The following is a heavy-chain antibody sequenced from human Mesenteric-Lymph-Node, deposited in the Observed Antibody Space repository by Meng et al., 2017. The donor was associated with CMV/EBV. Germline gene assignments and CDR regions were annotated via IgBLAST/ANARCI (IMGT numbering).Heavy chain of an antibody. CDR2: INPRFNST. J-gene: IGHJ4*02. V-gene: IGHV1-69*01. D-gene: IGHD5-12*01. CDR3: TGEEDSGFERADY. Sequence: KGSGGTCSRHVCSWVRQAHRQGLEWMGGINPRFNSTNYEQKLQGRVTITSDEATSTVYMELSSLICEDTAVYFCTGEEDSGFERADYWGQGTLVTVFS. CDR1: GGTCSRHV.